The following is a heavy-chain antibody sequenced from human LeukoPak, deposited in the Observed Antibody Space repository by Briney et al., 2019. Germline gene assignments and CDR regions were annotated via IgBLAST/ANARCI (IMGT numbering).Heavy chain of an antibody. CDR2: VSSSSSYI. Sequence: GGSLRLSCAASGFTFSSYSINWVRQAPGKGLEWVSFVSSSSSYIYYADSVKGRFTISRDNAKKSLSLQMNSLRAEDTAVYYCARGIMTPYYMDVWGKGTTVSVSS. V-gene: IGHV3-21*01. CDR3: ARGIMTPYYMDV. D-gene: IGHD3-16*01. CDR1: GFTFSSYS. J-gene: IGHJ6*03.